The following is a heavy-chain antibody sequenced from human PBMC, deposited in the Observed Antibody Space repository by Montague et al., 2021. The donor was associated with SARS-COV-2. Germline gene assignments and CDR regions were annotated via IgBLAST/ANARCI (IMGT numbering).Heavy chain of an antibody. J-gene: IGHJ3*01. CDR2: IYYTGDS. CDR1: GGSISTNIDY. Sequence: SETLSLTCTVSGGSISTNIDYWAWIRQPPGKGLEWIGSIYYTGDSYYNPSLKSRVTISVVTSKNHFSLTLRSVTAADTAVYYCARLKRYFYSSGSASGFDFWGQGTKVTVSS. D-gene: IGHD3-22*01. V-gene: IGHV4-39*02. CDR3: ARLKRYFYSSGSASGFDF.